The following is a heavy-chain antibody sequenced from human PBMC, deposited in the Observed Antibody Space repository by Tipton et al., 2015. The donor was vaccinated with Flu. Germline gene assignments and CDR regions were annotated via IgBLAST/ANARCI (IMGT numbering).Heavy chain of an antibody. Sequence: TLSLTCSVPGDSIGSRYFWGWIRQPPGKGLEWIGNVHQTGTTYYNPSLRSRVTIAVDRPKNQLSLRLTSVTAADMAVYYCARRDYSKYVSEPKNWFDPWGQGTLVTVSS. V-gene: IGHV4-38-2*01. CDR2: VHQTGTT. J-gene: IGHJ5*02. CDR3: ARRDYSKYVSEPKNWFDP. D-gene: IGHD4-11*01. CDR1: GDSIGSRYF.